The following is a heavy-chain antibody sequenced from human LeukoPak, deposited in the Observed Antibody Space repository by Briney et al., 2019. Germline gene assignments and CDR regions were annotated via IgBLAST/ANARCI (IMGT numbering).Heavy chain of an antibody. V-gene: IGHV4-39*07. CDR3: ARGRGYSYAFDP. CDR2: IYYSGAT. J-gene: IGHJ5*02. D-gene: IGHD5-18*01. CDR1: GGSISSGAYY. Sequence: PSETLSLTCTVSGGSISSGAYYWGWIRQPPGKGLDWIGSIYYSGATYYNPSLKSRVTVSLDTSENQFSLRLTSVTAADTAVYYCARGRGYSYAFDPWGQGTLVTVSS.